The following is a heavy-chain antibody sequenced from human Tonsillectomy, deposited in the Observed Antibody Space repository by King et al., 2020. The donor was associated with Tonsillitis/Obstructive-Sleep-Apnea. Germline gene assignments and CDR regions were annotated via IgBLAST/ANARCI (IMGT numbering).Heavy chain of an antibody. Sequence: QLVQSGAEVKEPGASVKVSCKASGYTFTAYYIHWVRQAPGHGLEWMGWVIPNSVAPNYAQNFQGWVTMTRDTSINTAYMELSRLRSDDTAVYYCATSDFWSGYQLGYWGQGTLVIVSS. CDR3: ATSDFWSGYQLGY. CDR1: GYTFTAYY. D-gene: IGHD3-3*01. CDR2: VIPNSVAP. V-gene: IGHV1-2*04. J-gene: IGHJ4*02.